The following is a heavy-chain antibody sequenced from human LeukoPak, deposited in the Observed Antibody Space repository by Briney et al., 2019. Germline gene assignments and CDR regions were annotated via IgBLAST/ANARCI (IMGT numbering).Heavy chain of an antibody. J-gene: IGHJ4*02. CDR1: GFTFTSYS. CDR2: ISSSGNYI. V-gene: IGHV3-21*01. D-gene: IGHD3-22*01. Sequence: PGGSLRLSCAASGFTFTSYSMNWVRQAPGKGLEWVSSISSSGNYIYYADSVKGRFTISRDNARNSPYLQMNSLRAEDTAVYYCARGGRGTIIMIVVAALDYWGQGTLVTVSS. CDR3: ARGGRGTIIMIVVAALDY.